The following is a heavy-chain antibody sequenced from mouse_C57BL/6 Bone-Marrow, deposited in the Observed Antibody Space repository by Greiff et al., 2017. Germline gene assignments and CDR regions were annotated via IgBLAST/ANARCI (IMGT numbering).Heavy chain of an antibody. Sequence: EVQLVESGGGLVKPGGSLKLSCAASGFTFSSYAMSWVRQTPEKRLEWVATLSDGGSYTYYPDNVKGRFTISRDNAKNNLYLQMSHLKSEDTAMYYCARGGSTMNDYWGQGTTLTVSS. CDR3: ARGGSTMNDY. CDR2: LSDGGSYT. CDR1: GFTFSSYA. J-gene: IGHJ2*01. V-gene: IGHV5-4*01. D-gene: IGHD2-4*01.